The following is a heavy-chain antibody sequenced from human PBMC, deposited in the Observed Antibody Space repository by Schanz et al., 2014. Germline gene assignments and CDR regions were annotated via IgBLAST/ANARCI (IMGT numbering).Heavy chain of an antibody. CDR3: ARAPTAYCSDTSCRGTPFDY. V-gene: IGHV1-18*01. D-gene: IGHD2-2*01. J-gene: IGHJ4*02. Sequence: QVHLVQSGAEVKKPGASVKVSCKASGYTFTSHGISWVRQAPGQGLEWMGWITAYNGNTNYAQKLQGRVTITRDTLASTAYMELSSLRSEDTAVYYCARAPTAYCSDTSCRGTPFDYWGQGTLXTVSS. CDR1: GYTFTSHG. CDR2: ITAYNGNT.